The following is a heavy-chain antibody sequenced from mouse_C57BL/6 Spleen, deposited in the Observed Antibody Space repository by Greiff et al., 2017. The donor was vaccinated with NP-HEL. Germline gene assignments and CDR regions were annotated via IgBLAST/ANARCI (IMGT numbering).Heavy chain of an antibody. CDR2: FYPGSGSI. Sequence: QVHVKQSGAELVKPGASVKLSCKASGYTFTEYTIHWVKQRSGQGLEWIGWFYPGSGSIKYNEKFKDKATLTADKSSSTVYMSLSRLTSEDSAVYFGARHEESLAFYYFDYWGQGTTLTVSS. CDR3: ARHEESLAFYYFDY. V-gene: IGHV1-62-2*01. CDR1: GYTFTEYT. J-gene: IGHJ2*01.